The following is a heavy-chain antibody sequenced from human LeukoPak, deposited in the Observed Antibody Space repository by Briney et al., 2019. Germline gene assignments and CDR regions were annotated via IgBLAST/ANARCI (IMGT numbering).Heavy chain of an antibody. CDR2: INAGNGNT. CDR1: GYTFASYA. J-gene: IGHJ4*02. CDR3: ARTKYCSSTSCYLDYFDY. Sequence: GASVKVSCKASGYTFASYAMHWVRQAPGQRLEWMGWINAGNGNTKYSQKFQGRVTITRDTSASTAYMELSSLRSGDTAVYYCARTKYCSSTSCYLDYFDYWGQGTLVTVSS. D-gene: IGHD2-2*01. V-gene: IGHV1-3*01.